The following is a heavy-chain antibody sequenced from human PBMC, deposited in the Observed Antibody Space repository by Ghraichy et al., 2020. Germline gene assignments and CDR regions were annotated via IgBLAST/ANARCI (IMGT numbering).Heavy chain of an antibody. CDR1: GGTFSSYA. CDR2: IIPIFGTA. D-gene: IGHD1-26*01. V-gene: IGHV1-69*05. J-gene: IGHJ4*02. Sequence: SVKVSCKASGGTFSSYAISWVRQAPGQGLEWMGGIIPIFGTANYAQKFQGRVTITTDESTSTAYMELSSLRSEDTAVYYCARALAPHHIVGATPFDYWGQGTLVTVSS. CDR3: ARALAPHHIVGATPFDY.